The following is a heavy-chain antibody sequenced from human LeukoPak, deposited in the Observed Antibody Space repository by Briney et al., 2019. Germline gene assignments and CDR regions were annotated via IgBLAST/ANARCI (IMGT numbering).Heavy chain of an antibody. CDR1: GYTFSSYW. CDR3: SRDTFGPNDY. J-gene: IGHJ4*02. Sequence: GGSLRLSCTASGYTFSSYWMHWVRQAPGKGLVWVSRISTDVSTTTYADSVTGRFTISRDNAKNTLYLQMNSLRDEDTAAYYCSRDTFGPNDYWGQGTLVTVSS. D-gene: IGHD3-10*01. V-gene: IGHV3-74*01. CDR2: ISTDVSTT.